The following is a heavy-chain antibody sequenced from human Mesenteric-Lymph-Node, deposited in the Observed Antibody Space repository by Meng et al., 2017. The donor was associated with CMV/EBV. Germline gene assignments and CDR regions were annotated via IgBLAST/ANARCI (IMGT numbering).Heavy chain of an antibody. CDR1: GGSFSGYY. Sequence: SETLSLTCAVYGGSFSGYYWSWIRQPPGKGLEWIGEINHSGSTNYNPSLKSRVTISVDTSKNQFSLKLSSVTAADTAVYYCARGLAGNTPDAFDIWSQGTMVTVSS. CDR3: ARGLAGNTPDAFDI. V-gene: IGHV4-34*01. CDR2: INHSGST. D-gene: IGHD6-19*01. J-gene: IGHJ3*02.